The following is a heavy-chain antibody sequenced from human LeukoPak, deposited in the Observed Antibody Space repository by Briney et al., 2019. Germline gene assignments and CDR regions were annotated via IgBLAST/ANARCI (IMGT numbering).Heavy chain of an antibody. CDR3: AKVPSNWYFEGFDY. V-gene: IGHV3-23*01. CDR1: GVTFSNYA. D-gene: IGHD6-13*01. CDR2: ISGSGGST. J-gene: IGHJ4*02. Sequence: GGSLRLSCAASGVTFSNYAMSWVRQAPGKGLEWVSAISGSGGSTYYADSVKGRFTISRDNSKNTLYLQMNSLRAEDTAVYYCAKVPSNWYFEGFDYWGQGTLVTVSS.